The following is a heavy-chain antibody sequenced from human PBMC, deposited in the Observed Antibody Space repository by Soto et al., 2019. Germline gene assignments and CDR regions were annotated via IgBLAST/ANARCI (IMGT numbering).Heavy chain of an antibody. J-gene: IGHJ4*02. CDR3: VGYGGKPLDY. D-gene: IGHD3-10*01. CDR2: IHCDDSDT. Sequence: DVQLVQSGAAVKKPGESLRISCKGSGYTFSSYWIGWVRQMPGKGLEWMGIIHCDDSDTEYSPSFEGQVTISADKSINPAYRRGRSRGAADPPTYSCVGYGGKPLDYGAQGPL. CDR1: GYTFSSYW. V-gene: IGHV5-51*01.